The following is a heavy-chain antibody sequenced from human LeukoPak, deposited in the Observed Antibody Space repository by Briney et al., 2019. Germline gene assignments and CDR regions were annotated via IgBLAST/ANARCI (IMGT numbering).Heavy chain of an antibody. J-gene: IGHJ3*02. CDR3: ASQRITMIVGGDAFDI. D-gene: IGHD3-22*01. CDR2: ISSSSSYI. Sequence: GGSLRLSCAASGFTFSSYSMNWVRQAPGKGLEWVSSISSSSSYIYYADSVKGRFTISRDNAKNSLYLQMNSLRAEDTAVYYCASQRITMIVGGDAFDIWGQGTMVTVSS. V-gene: IGHV3-21*01. CDR1: GFTFSSYS.